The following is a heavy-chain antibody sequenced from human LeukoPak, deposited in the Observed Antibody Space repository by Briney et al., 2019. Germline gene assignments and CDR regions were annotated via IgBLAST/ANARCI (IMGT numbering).Heavy chain of an antibody. CDR3: ARKPDAFDI. CDR1: GGSFSGYY. V-gene: IGHV4-34*01. Sequence: PSQTLSLTCAVYGGSFSGYYWSWIRQPPGKGLEWIGEINHRGSTNYNPSLKSRVTISVDTSKNQFSLKLSSVTAADTAVYCCARKPDAFDIWGQGTMVTVSS. CDR2: INHRGST. J-gene: IGHJ3*02.